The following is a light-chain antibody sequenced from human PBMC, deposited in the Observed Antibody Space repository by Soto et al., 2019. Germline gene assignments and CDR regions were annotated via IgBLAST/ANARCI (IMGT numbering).Light chain of an antibody. CDR2: DAA. V-gene: IGKV3-11*01. CDR3: QQRSNWPPT. J-gene: IGKJ4*01. Sequence: EIVLTQSPATLSLSPGERATLSCRASQSVSSYLAWYQQKPGQAPRLLIYDAANRATGIPARFSGSGSGTDFTLTISSLEPEDFGVYYCQQRSNWPPTVGGGTKVEIK. CDR1: QSVSSY.